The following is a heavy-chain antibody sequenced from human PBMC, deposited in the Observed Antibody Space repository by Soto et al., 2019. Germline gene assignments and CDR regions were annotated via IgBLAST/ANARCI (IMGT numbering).Heavy chain of an antibody. D-gene: IGHD1-26*01. CDR3: ARGGGSDSFDY. CDR2: INHLETT. Sequence: QVQLHESGSGLVKPSQTLSLTCTVSGASITFGGYSWSWIRQTPGKGLEWIGYINHLETTFYNPSFESRLTLSIDRAKNQFSLKLHSMSAADRAVYFCARGGGSDSFDYWGQGILVTVSS. CDR1: GASITFGGYS. V-gene: IGHV4-30-2*01. J-gene: IGHJ4*02.